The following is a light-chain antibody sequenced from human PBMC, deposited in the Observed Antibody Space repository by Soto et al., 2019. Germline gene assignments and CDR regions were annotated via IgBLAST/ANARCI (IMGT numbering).Light chain of an antibody. V-gene: IGKV4-1*01. CDR2: WAS. CDR3: QQYYNTPYT. Sequence: DIVMTHSPDSLAVSLGERATINCKSSQSVLYSSNNKNYLAWYQQKPGQPPKLLIYWASTRESGVPDRFSGGGSGTDFTLTISSLQAEDVAVYYCQQYYNTPYTFGQGTQLEIK. J-gene: IGKJ2*01. CDR1: QSVLYSSNNKNY.